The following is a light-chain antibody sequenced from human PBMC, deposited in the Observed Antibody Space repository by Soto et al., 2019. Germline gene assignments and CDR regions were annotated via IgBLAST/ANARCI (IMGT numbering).Light chain of an antibody. V-gene: IGKV3-20*01. J-gene: IGKJ1*01. CDR1: QTISSSY. CDR2: GTS. Sequence: DIVLTQSPGTLSVSPGERATLSCRASQTISSSYLAWYQQRPGQPPSLLIYGTSSRATGIPDRFSGSGSGTDFTLTISRLEPDDSAIYYCQQYVSWTFGQGTKVEIK. CDR3: QQYVSWT.